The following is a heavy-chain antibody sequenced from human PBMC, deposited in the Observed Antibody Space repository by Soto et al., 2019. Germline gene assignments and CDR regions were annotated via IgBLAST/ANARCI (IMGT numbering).Heavy chain of an antibody. V-gene: IGHV5-10-1*01. Sequence: GESLKISCQASGYTFINNWIGWVRQMPGKGLEWMGRIDPSDSYTNYSPSFQGHVTISADKSISTAYLQWSSLKASDTAMYYCAREGNLEYSSSSSGYYYYYYGMDVWGQGTTVTVSS. CDR2: IDPSDSYT. D-gene: IGHD6-6*01. CDR3: AREGNLEYSSSSSGYYYYYYGMDV. J-gene: IGHJ6*02. CDR1: GYTFINNW.